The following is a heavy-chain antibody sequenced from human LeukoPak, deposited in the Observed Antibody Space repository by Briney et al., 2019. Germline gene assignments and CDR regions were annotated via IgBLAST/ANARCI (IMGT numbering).Heavy chain of an antibody. D-gene: IGHD3-22*01. CDR2: VNPNDGAR. Sequence: ASVKVSCKASGYPFSTYWLHWVRQAPGQGLEWMGFVNPNDGARIYAQKFQGRITMTRDTSTNTVFMELSSLRSEDTAVYYCARGLYYYDRSTYDDFDYWGQGTLVTISS. CDR1: GYPFSTYW. CDR3: ARGLYYYDRSTYDDFDY. V-gene: IGHV1-46*01. J-gene: IGHJ4*02.